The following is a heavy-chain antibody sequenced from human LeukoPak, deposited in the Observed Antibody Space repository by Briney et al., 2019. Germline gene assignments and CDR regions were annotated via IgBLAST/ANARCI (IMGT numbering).Heavy chain of an antibody. CDR2: ISSSSSYI. CDR3: ARDFGFGVGPWYYFDY. V-gene: IGHV3-21*04. D-gene: IGHD3-3*01. CDR1: GFTFSNYS. J-gene: IGHJ4*02. Sequence: GGSLRLSCAASGFTFSNYSMNWVRQAPGKGLEWVSSISSSSSYIYYADSMKGRFTISRDNAKNSLYLQMNSLRAEDTAVYYCARDFGFGVGPWYYFDYWGQGTLVTVSS.